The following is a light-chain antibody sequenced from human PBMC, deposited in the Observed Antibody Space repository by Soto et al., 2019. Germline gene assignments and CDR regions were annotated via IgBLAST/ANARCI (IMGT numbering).Light chain of an antibody. CDR1: SSDVGAYDY. CDR3: CSYAGSYAWV. J-gene: IGLJ3*02. Sequence: QSALTQPRSVSGSPGQSVTISCTGSSSDVGAYDYVSWYQQYPGKAPKLMIYDVTKRPSGVPDRFSASKSDNTASLTISGLQAEDEADYYCCSYAGSYAWVFGGGTKLTVL. CDR2: DVT. V-gene: IGLV2-11*01.